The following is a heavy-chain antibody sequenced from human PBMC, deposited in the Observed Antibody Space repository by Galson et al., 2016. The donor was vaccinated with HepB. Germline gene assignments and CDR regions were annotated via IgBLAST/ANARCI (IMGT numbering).Heavy chain of an antibody. CDR1: GFTFSSYN. Sequence: SLRLSCAASGFTFSSYNMHWVRQAPGKGLEWVAATSYDGANENYADTVKGRFTIPRDNSKNMLYLQMNSLRFDDATVYYCERAYVPRPMDVWGQGTTVTVSS. CDR3: ERAYVPRPMDV. CDR2: TSYDGANE. V-gene: IGHV3-30-3*01. D-gene: IGHD3-10*02. J-gene: IGHJ6*02.